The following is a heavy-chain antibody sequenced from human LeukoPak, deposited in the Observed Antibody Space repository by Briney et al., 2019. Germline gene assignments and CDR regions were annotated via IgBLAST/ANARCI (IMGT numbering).Heavy chain of an antibody. V-gene: IGHV4-34*01. Sequence: SETLSLTCAVYGGSFSGYYWSWIRQPPGKGLEWIGEINHSGSTNYNPSLKSRVTISVDTSKNQFSLKLSSVTAADTAVYYCARGLKGEVVVVPAAPNYFDYWGRGTLVTVSS. CDR1: GGSFSGYY. D-gene: IGHD2-2*01. J-gene: IGHJ4*02. CDR3: ARGLKGEVVVVPAAPNYFDY. CDR2: INHSGST.